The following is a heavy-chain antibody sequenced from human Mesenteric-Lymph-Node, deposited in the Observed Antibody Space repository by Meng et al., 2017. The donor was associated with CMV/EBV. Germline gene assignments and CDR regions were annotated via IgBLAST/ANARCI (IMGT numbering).Heavy chain of an antibody. CDR2: IIPILGIA. CDR3: ARGVKSRSIFGVVIQWFDP. D-gene: IGHD3-3*01. J-gene: IGHJ5*02. CDR1: GGTFSSYT. Sequence: SVKVSCKASGGTFSSYTISWVRQAPGQGLEWMGRIIPILGIANYAQKFQGRVTITADKSTSTAYMELSSLRSEDTAVYYCARGVKSRSIFGVVIQWFDPWGQGTLVTVSS. V-gene: IGHV1-69*02.